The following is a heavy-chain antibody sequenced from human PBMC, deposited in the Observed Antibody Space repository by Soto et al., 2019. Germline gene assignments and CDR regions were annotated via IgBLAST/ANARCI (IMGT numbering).Heavy chain of an antibody. J-gene: IGHJ2*01. Sequence: QVQLQESVPGLVKPSEPLSLTCSVSGGSVRNASFYWTWIRQAPGTGLEYIGYIFYTGVTNYNPSLSSRVTISLDTSKNHFSLKLNSMTAADTAVYYCVRVLDSSWYADLWGRGTLVTVSS. CDR2: IFYTGVT. V-gene: IGHV4-61*03. CDR1: GGSVRNASFY. D-gene: IGHD3-22*01. CDR3: VRVLDSSWYADL.